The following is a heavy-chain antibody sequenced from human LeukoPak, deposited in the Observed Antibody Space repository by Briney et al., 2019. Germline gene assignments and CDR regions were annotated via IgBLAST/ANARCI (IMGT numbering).Heavy chain of an antibody. CDR2: INAGHGIT. CDR1: GYTFTSYT. V-gene: IGHV1-3*01. Sequence: ASVKVSCKASGYTFTSYTIHWVRQAPGQSLEWMGWINAGHGITKYSEKFQARVTITRDTVVTTAYMELRSLRSEDTAVYYCARGAGFAEPLPDYWGQGTQVIASS. D-gene: IGHD1-14*01. CDR3: ARGAGFAEPLPDY. J-gene: IGHJ4*02.